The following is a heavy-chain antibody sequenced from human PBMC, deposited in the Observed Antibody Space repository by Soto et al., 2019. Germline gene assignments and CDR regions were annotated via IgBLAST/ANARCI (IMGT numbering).Heavy chain of an antibody. Sequence: QVQLVQSGAEVKKPGASVKVSCKASGYTFTSYGISWVRQAPGQGLEWMGWISAYNGNTNYAQKLQGRVTMTTDTSTSTAYMELRSLRSDDTAVYYCARVFVVVVAATRDYYYGMDVWGQGTTVTVSS. V-gene: IGHV1-18*01. D-gene: IGHD2-15*01. CDR2: ISAYNGNT. J-gene: IGHJ6*02. CDR3: ARVFVVVVAATRDYYYGMDV. CDR1: GYTFTSYG.